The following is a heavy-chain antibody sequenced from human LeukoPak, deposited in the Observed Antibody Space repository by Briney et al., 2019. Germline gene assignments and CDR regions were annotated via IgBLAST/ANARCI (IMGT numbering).Heavy chain of an antibody. V-gene: IGHV3-33*01. Sequence: GGSLRLSCAASGFTFSSYGIHWVRQAPGKGLEWVAVIWYDGSNKYYADSVKGRFTISRDNSENTLYLQMNSLRAEDTAVYYCARDGDRYCSGGACYYYYCAMDVWGQGTTVTVSS. CDR1: GFTFSSYG. CDR2: IWYDGSNK. CDR3: ARDGDRYCSGGACYYYYCAMDV. D-gene: IGHD2-15*01. J-gene: IGHJ6*02.